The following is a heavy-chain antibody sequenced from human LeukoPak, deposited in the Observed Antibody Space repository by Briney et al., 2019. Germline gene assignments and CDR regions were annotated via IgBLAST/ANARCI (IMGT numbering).Heavy chain of an antibody. CDR1: GFTFSSYS. J-gene: IGHJ4*02. Sequence: PGGSLRLSCAASGFTFSSYSMNWVRQAPGKGLEWVSYISSSSSTICYADSVKGRFTISRDNAKNSLYLQMNSLRAEDTAVYYCARAGGDGYSYGDFDYWGQGTLVTVSS. CDR3: ARAGGDGYSYGDFDY. D-gene: IGHD5-18*01. CDR2: ISSSSSTI. V-gene: IGHV3-48*01.